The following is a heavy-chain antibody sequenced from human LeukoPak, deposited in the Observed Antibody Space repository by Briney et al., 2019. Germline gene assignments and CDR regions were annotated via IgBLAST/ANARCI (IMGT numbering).Heavy chain of an antibody. J-gene: IGHJ3*02. V-gene: IGHV4-39*01. CDR1: GGSISSSSYY. CDR3: ARQEWLARADAFDI. D-gene: IGHD6-19*01. CDR2: MYYSGST. Sequence: SETLSLTCILSGGSISSSSYYWGWIRQPPGKGLEWIGSMYYSGSTYYNPSLKSRVTISVDTSKNQFSLKLSSVTAADTAVYYCARQEWLARADAFDIWGQGTMVTVSS.